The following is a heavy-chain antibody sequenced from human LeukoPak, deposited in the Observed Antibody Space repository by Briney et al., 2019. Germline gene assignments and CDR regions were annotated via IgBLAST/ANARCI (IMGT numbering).Heavy chain of an antibody. CDR2: ISSSSSTI. Sequence: GGSLRLSCAASGFSFSSYKMNWVRQAPGKGLEWISYISSSSSTIYYADSVKGRFTISRDNAKNSLYLQMNSLRAEDTAVYYCARAPSTLEGPNWFDPWGQGTLVIVSS. J-gene: IGHJ5*02. CDR3: ARAPSTLEGPNWFDP. CDR1: GFSFSSYK. V-gene: IGHV3-48*01. D-gene: IGHD5/OR15-5a*01.